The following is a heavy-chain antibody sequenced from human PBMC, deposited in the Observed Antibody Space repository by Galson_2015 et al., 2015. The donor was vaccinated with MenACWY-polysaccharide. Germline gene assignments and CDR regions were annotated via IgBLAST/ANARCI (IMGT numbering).Heavy chain of an antibody. D-gene: IGHD4-23*01. J-gene: IGHJ6*02. CDR3: AKDLRWKYGIDF. Sequence: SLRLSCAASGFTFGSYAMHWVRQAPGKGLEWVSGICCNSGSIGYADSVKGRFTISRDNAKNTLYLQMNSLRAEDTALYYCAKDLRWKYGIDFWGQGTTVTVSS. V-gene: IGHV3-9*01. CDR2: ICCNSGSI. CDR1: GFTFGSYA.